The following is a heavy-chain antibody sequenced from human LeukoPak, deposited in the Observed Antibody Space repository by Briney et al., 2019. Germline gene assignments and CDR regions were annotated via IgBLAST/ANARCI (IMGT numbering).Heavy chain of an antibody. D-gene: IGHD1-26*01. CDR1: GFTFSSYA. CDR2: ISYDGSNK. V-gene: IGHV3-30-3*01. Sequence: GGSLRLSCAASGFTFSSYAMHWVRQAPGKGLEWVAVISYDGSNKYYADSVKGRFTISRDNSKNTLYLQMNSLRAEDTAVYYCARNSVDYWGQGTLVTVSS. J-gene: IGHJ4*02. CDR3: ARNSVDY.